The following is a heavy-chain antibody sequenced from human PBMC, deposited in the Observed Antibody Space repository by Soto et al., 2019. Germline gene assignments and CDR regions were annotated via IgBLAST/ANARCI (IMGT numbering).Heavy chain of an antibody. D-gene: IGHD6-19*01. Sequence: QVRLEESGGGLVKPGGSLRLSCAASGFTFSAVYMSWIRQAPNKGLEYISYISSSGTSANYADSVKCRFTISRDNAKNSLYLQMNSLRAEDTAVYYCARDRGAVTGQYFDYWGQGAPVTVSS. CDR3: ARDRGAVTGQYFDY. V-gene: IGHV3-11*05. CDR1: GFTFSAVY. CDR2: ISSSGTSA. J-gene: IGHJ4*02.